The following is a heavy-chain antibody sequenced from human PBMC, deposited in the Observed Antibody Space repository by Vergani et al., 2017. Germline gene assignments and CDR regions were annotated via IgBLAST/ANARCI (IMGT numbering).Heavy chain of an antibody. CDR1: GITFKNAW. Sequence: EVQVVESGGGLIKPGGSLRLSCVVSGITFKNAWINWVRQAPGNGLEWVSGISGQNFRKHYADSVKGRFTISRDDSKNTVYLQINSLRAEDTAFYYCADLYGDDGFSPFWGQGTLVTVSS. D-gene: IGHD2-21*01. CDR3: ADLYGDDGFSPF. J-gene: IGHJ4*02. CDR2: ISGQNFRK. V-gene: IGHV3-23*04.